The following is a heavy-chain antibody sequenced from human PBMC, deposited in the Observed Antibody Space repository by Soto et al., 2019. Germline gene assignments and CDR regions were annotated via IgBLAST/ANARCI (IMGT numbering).Heavy chain of an antibody. CDR1: GGSISSSSYY. CDR3: ARHQVSAIFLPGTSAFDI. J-gene: IGHJ3*02. Sequence: QLQLQESGPGLVKPSETLSLTCTVSGGSISSSSYYWGWIRQPPGKGLEWIGSIYYSGSTYYNPSLKGRVTISVDTSKNQFSLKLSSVTAADTAVYYCARHQVSAIFLPGTSAFDIWGQGTMVTVSS. CDR2: IYYSGST. D-gene: IGHD3-3*01. V-gene: IGHV4-39*01.